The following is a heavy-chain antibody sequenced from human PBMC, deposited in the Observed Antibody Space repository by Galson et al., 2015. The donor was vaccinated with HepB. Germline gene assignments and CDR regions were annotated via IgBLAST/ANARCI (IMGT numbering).Heavy chain of an antibody. CDR2: IKSKTDGGTT. Sequence: SLRLSCAASGFAFNDAWMNWVRQAPGKGLEWVGRIKSKTDGGTTEYAAPVKGRFTISRDDSRNTLYLQMHSLKTDDTSVYYCTTDVYFSSYWSWLDPCGPGTLVTVSS. J-gene: IGHJ5*02. V-gene: IGHV3-15*01. CDR3: TTDVYFSSYWSWLDP. CDR1: GFAFNDAW. D-gene: IGHD2-2*01.